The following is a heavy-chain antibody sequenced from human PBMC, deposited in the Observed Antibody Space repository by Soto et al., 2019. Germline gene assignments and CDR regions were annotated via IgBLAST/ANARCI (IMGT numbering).Heavy chain of an antibody. J-gene: IGHJ5*02. CDR2: MNPGSGDT. V-gene: IGHV1-8*01. Sequence: ASVKVSCKSSGYSFTNNYGSWVRQATGQGLEWMGWMNPGSGDTGYAQKFQGRVTMTRDISIATAYMELSSLRSDDTAIYYCARMETFGSLNWFDPWGQGTLVTVSS. CDR3: ARMETFGSLNWFDP. CDR1: GYSFTNNY. D-gene: IGHD3-16*01.